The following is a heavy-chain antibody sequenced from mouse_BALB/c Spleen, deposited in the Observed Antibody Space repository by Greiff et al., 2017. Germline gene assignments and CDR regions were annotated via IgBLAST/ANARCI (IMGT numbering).Heavy chain of an antibody. CDR1: GFTFSSYG. J-gene: IGHJ4*01. V-gene: IGHV5-6*01. D-gene: IGHD2-1*01. CDR2: ISSGGSYT. Sequence: EVQGVESGGDLVKPGGSLKLSCAASGFTFSSYGMSWVRQTPDKRLEWVATISSGGSYTYYPDSVKGRFTISRDNAKNTLYLQMSSLKSEDTAMYYCARGGGKAAMDYWGQGTSVTVSS. CDR3: ARGGGKAAMDY.